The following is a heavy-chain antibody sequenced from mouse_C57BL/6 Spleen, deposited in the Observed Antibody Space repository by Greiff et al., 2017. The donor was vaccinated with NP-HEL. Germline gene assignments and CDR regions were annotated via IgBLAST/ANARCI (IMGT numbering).Heavy chain of an antibody. V-gene: IGHV5-4*01. D-gene: IGHD1-1*01. Sequence: EVQGVESGGGLVKPGGSLKLSCAASGFTFSSYAMSWVRQTPEKRLEWVATISDGGSYTYYPDNVKGRFTISRDNAKNNLYLQMSHLKSEDTAMYYCARDRITTVVARECAYWGQGTLVTVSA. J-gene: IGHJ3*01. CDR3: ARDRITTVVARECAY. CDR2: ISDGGSYT. CDR1: GFTFSSYA.